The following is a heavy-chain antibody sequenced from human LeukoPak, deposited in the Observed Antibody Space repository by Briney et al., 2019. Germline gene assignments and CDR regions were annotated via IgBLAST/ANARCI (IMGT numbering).Heavy chain of an antibody. J-gene: IGHJ6*02. CDR1: GFTFSSYA. D-gene: IGHD1-1*01. CDR3: AKVPAWNDPNYYYGMDV. V-gene: IGHV3-23*01. Sequence: PGGSLRLSCAASGFTFSSYAMSWVRQAPGKGLEWVSAISGSGGGTYYADSVKGRFTISRDNSKNTLYLQMNSLRAEDTAIYYCAKVPAWNDPNYYYGMDVWGQGTTVTVSS. CDR2: ISGSGGGT.